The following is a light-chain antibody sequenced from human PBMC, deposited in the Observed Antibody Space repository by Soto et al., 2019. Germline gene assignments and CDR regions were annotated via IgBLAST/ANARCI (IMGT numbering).Light chain of an antibody. Sequence: EIVLTQSPGTLSLSPGERATLSCRASQSVSSSYLAWYQQKPGQAPRLLIYGASSRATGIPDRFSGSGSGTDFTHTISTLEPEDFAVYYCQQYGSSPQTFGQGTKLEIK. J-gene: IGKJ2*01. CDR2: GAS. CDR3: QQYGSSPQT. V-gene: IGKV3-20*01. CDR1: QSVSSSY.